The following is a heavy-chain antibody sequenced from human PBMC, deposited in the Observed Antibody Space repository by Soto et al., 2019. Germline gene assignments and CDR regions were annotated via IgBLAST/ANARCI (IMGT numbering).Heavy chain of an antibody. D-gene: IGHD5-18*01. Sequence: GGSVRLSCAASGFTFSSYAMSWVRQAPGKGLEWVSAISGSGGNTYYADSVKGRFTISRDNSKNTLYLQMNSLRAEDTAVYYCAKGRGYSYGRLDYWGQGTLVTVSS. CDR1: GFTFSSYA. J-gene: IGHJ4*02. CDR2: ISGSGGNT. CDR3: AKGRGYSYGRLDY. V-gene: IGHV3-23*01.